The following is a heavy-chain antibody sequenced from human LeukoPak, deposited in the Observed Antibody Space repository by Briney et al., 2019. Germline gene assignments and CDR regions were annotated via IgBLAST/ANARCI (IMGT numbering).Heavy chain of an antibody. CDR2: IYPGDSDT. D-gene: IGHD3-22*01. CDR3: ARQPDSSGFPNY. J-gene: IGHJ4*02. CDR1: GYSFTNYW. Sequence: GESLKISCKASGYSFTNYWIGWVRQMPGKGLEWMGVIYPGDSDTRYSPSFQGQVTISADKSISTAYLQWSSLKASDTAMYYCARQPDSSGFPNYWGQGTLVTVSS. V-gene: IGHV5-51*01.